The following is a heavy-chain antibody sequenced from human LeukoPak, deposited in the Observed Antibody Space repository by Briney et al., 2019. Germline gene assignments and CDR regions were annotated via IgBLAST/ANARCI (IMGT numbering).Heavy chain of an antibody. CDR1: GGSISSSGYF. D-gene: IGHD6-6*01. V-gene: IGHV4-39*01. CDR2: IYYSGST. J-gene: IGHJ4*02. CDR3: ARREGARPMDY. Sequence: SETLSLTCTVSGGSISSSGYFWGWIRQPPGKGLEWIGSIYYSGSTYYNPSLKSRVTISADTSKNQFSLKLSSVTAADTAVYYCARREGARPMDYWGQGTLVTVSS.